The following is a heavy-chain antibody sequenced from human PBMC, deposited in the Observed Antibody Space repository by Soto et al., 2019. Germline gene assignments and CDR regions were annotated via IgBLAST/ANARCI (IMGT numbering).Heavy chain of an antibody. D-gene: IGHD3-10*01. J-gene: IGHJ5*02. CDR1: GFTFSSYW. CDR2: IKQDGSEK. Sequence: GSLRLSCAASGFTFSSYWMSWVRQAPGKGLEWVANIKQDGSEKYYVDSVKGRFTISRDNAKNSLYLQMNSLRAEDTAVYYCARNSITMVRGVWNPWGQGTLVTVSS. V-gene: IGHV3-7*01. CDR3: ARNSITMVRGVWNP.